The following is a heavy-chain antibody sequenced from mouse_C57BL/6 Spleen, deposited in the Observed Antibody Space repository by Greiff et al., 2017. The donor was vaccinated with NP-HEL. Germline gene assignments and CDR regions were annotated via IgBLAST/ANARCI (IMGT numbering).Heavy chain of an antibody. CDR2: INPNYGTT. V-gene: IGHV1-39*01. CDR1: GYSFTDYY. D-gene: IGHD1-1*01. J-gene: IGHJ3*01. Sequence: EVQLQQFGPELVKPGASVKISCKASGYSFTDYYMNWVKQSNGKSLEWIGVINPNYGTTSYNQKFKGKATLTVDQSSSTAYMQLNSLTSEDSAVYYCARSSLLIYYYGSRPPWFAYWGQGTLVTVSA. CDR3: ARSSLLIYYYGSRPPWFAY.